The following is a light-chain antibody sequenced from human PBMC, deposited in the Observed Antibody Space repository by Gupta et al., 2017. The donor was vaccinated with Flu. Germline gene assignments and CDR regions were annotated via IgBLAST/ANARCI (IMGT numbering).Light chain of an antibody. CDR2: HDA. J-gene: IGLJ2*01. V-gene: IGLV3-1*01. Sequence: LTQPPSVSVFPGQTATITSSGNKLGDKYASWYQQKAGQPPILILYHDAKRPSGIPERFSGSNSGNTATLTVSETQVVDEADYYCQAWDSGVVVFGGGTKLTVL. CDR3: QAWDSGVVV. CDR1: KLGDKY.